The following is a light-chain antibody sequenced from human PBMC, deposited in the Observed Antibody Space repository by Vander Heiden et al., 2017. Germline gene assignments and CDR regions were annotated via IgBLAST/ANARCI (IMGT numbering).Light chain of an antibody. CDR1: QSISNY. Sequence: DIQMTQSPSSLSASVGDSVTITCRASQSISNYLNWYQQKPGKAPKLLIYAASSLQVGVPSRFSGRVSGTDFALTIGSLQPEDIATYYCQQTYNTPTFGRGTKVEI. CDR3: QQTYNTPT. J-gene: IGKJ1*01. CDR2: AAS. V-gene: IGKV1-39*01.